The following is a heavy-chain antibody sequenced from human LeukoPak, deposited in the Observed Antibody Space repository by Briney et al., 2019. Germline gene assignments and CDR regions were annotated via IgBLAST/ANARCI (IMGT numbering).Heavy chain of an antibody. D-gene: IGHD2-21*02. CDR2: MNPNSGNT. Sequence: ASVKVSCKASGYIFTSYDINWVRQATGQGLEWMGWMNPNSGNTGYAQKFQGRVTMTRNTSISTAYMELSSLRSEDTAVYYCARLIRGVDWPPAFLDQWGQGSLVTVSS. CDR3: ARLIRGVDWPPAFLDQ. J-gene: IGHJ4*02. CDR1: GYIFTSYD. V-gene: IGHV1-8*01.